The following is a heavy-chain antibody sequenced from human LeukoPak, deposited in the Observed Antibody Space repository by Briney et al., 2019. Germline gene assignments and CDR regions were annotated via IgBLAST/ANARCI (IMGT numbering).Heavy chain of an antibody. CDR2: ISDSGTT. CDR3: ARDSSVDILTGYYMGGYNWFDP. D-gene: IGHD3-9*01. CDR1: GGSITTSSYY. Sequence: SETLSLTCSVSGGSITTSSYYWAWVRQSPGKGLEWIGSISDSGTTPYSPSLNSRVTLFLDTTKNQFFLRMSSVTAADTAVYYCARDSSVDILTGYYMGGYNWFDPWGQGALVAVSS. V-gene: IGHV4-39*02. J-gene: IGHJ5*02.